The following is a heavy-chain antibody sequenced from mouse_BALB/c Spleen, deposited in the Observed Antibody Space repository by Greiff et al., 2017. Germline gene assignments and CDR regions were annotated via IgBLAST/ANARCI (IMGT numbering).Heavy chain of an antibody. Sequence: EVQLVESGGGLVQPGGSLKLSCAASGFTFSSYTMSWVRQTPEKRLEWVAYISNGGGSTYYPDTVKGRFTISRDNAKNTLYLQMSSLKSEDTAMYYCARLRGPFDYWGQGTTLTVSS. CDR2: ISNGGGST. CDR3: ARLRGPFDY. J-gene: IGHJ2*01. CDR1: GFTFSSYT. V-gene: IGHV5-12-2*01.